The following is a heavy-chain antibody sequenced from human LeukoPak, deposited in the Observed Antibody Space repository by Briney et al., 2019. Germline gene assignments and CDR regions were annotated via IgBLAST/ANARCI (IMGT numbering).Heavy chain of an antibody. CDR1: GFSFSNYA. Sequence: GGSLRLSCVASGFSFSNYAMGWVRQAPGKGLEWVATVNEGGGRTYYADSVQGRFTMSRDNSRTTLYLQMNSLRVEDTAIYYCAKEGRPNSGGGFYDYWGQGTRVTVSS. V-gene: IGHV3-23*01. CDR2: VNEGGGRT. D-gene: IGHD5-12*01. J-gene: IGHJ4*02. CDR3: AKEGRPNSGGGFYDY.